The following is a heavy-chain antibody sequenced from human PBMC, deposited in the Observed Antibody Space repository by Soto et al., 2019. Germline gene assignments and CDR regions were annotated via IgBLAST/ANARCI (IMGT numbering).Heavy chain of an antibody. J-gene: IGHJ5*02. Sequence: PSETLSLTYALYGGSFSGYYWRLTRQPPGKEQKRIPEINHSGSTNYNTSLKSRVTISVDTAKNQFSLMLSSDTAADTAVYYCARGYSLYYDFWSGYFSWLDPWGQRTM. CDR2: INHSGST. D-gene: IGHD3-3*01. V-gene: IGHV4-34*01. CDR1: GGSFSGYY. CDR3: ARGYSLYYDFWSGYFSWLDP.